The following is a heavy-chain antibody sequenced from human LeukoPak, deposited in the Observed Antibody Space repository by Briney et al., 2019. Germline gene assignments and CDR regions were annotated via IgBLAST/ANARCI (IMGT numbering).Heavy chain of an antibody. CDR2: IIPIFGTA. V-gene: IGHV1-69*13. CDR1: GGTFSSYA. J-gene: IGHJ4*02. CDR3: ASAHSSWYSLDY. Sequence: SVKVSCKASGGTFSSYAISWVRQAPGQGLEWMGGIIPIFGTANYAQKFQGRVTITADESTSTAYMELSSLRSDDTAVYYCASAHSSWYSLDYWGQGTLVTVSS. D-gene: IGHD6-13*01.